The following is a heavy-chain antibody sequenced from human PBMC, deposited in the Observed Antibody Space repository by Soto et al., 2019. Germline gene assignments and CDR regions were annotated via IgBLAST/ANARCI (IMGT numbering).Heavy chain of an antibody. CDR2: ISYDGSNK. V-gene: IGHV3-30-3*01. CDR3: ARSWFSAGVVTEYNWFDP. J-gene: IGHJ5*02. CDR1: GFTFSSYA. D-gene: IGHD3-3*01. Sequence: GGSLRLSCAASGFTFSSYAMHRVRQAPGKGLEWVAVISYDGSNKYYADSVKGRFTISRDNSKNTLYLQMNSLRAEDTAVYYCARSWFSAGVVTEYNWFDPWGQGTLVTVSS.